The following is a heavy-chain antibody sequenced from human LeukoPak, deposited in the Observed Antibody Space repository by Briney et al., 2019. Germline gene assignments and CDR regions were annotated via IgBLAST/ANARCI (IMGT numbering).Heavy chain of an antibody. Sequence: SETLSLTCAVYGGSFSGYYWSWIRQPPGRGLEWIGEINHSGSTNYNPSLKSRVTISVDTSKNQFSLKLSSVTAADTAVYYCAGGTNSAFDYWGQGTLVTVSS. V-gene: IGHV4-34*01. CDR3: AGGTNSAFDY. CDR2: INHSGST. J-gene: IGHJ4*02. D-gene: IGHD1-14*01. CDR1: GGSFSGYY.